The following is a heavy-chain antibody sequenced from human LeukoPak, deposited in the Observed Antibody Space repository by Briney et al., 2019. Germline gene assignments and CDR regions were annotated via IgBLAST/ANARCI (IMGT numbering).Heavy chain of an antibody. D-gene: IGHD7-27*01. V-gene: IGHV3-43D*03. CDR3: VRSRAASLGYFDS. J-gene: IGHJ4*02. Sequence: PGGSLRLSCAVSGFIFNDYALHWVRQVPGKGLEWLSFSGWTGIGTDYGDSVKGRFTISRDDSKNSLYLHMPSLSSEDSALYYCVRSRAASLGYFDSWAQGTLVTVSS. CDR2: SGWTGIGT. CDR1: GFIFNDYA.